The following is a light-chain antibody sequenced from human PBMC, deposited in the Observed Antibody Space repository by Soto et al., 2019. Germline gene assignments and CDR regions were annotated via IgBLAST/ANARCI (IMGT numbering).Light chain of an antibody. V-gene: IGLV1-40*01. CDR1: RSNIGAGYD. CDR2: GNS. Sequence: QSGLTQRPSVSGAPGQRVTVSCTGSRSNIGAGYDVHWYQQLPGTAPKLLIYGNSNRPSGVPDRFSGSKSGTSASLAITGLQAEDEADYYCQSYDSSLSGSRVFGTGTKVTVL. CDR3: QSYDSSLSGSRV. J-gene: IGLJ1*01.